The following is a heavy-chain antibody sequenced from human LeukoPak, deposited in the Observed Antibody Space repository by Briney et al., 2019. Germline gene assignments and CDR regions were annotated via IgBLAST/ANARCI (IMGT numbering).Heavy chain of an antibody. CDR2: IRYDGSNK. CDR1: GFTFSNYD. CDR3: ALFDY. V-gene: IGHV3-30*02. Sequence: PGGSLRLSCAASGFTFSNYDIHWVRQAPGKGLEWVAFIRYDGSNKYYADSVKGRFTTSRDNSKNTLFLQMNSLRTEDTAVYYCALFDYWGQGTLVTVSS. J-gene: IGHJ4*02.